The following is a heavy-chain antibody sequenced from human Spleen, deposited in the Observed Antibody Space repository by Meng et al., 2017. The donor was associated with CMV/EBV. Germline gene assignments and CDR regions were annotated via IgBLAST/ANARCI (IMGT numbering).Heavy chain of an antibody. D-gene: IGHD3-22*01. Sequence: GGSLRLSCAASGFTFSSYSMNWVRQAPGKGLEWVSSISSSSSYIYYADSVKGRFTISRDNAKNSLYLQMNSLRAEDTAVYYCARDLVGYDAFDVWGQGTKVTVSS. CDR3: ARDLVGYDAFDV. V-gene: IGHV3-21*01. CDR1: GFTFSSYS. CDR2: ISSSSSYI. J-gene: IGHJ3*01.